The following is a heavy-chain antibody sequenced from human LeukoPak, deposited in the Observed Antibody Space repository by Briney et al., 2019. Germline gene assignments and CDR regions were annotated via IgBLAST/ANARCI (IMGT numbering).Heavy chain of an antibody. CDR1: GYTFTSYD. Sequence: ASVKVSCKASGYTFTSYDINWVRQATGQGLEWMGWMNPNSGNTGYTQKFQGRVTMTRNTSISTAYMELSSLRSEDTAVYYCARAGKMTTVTPNYWGQGTLVTVSS. CDR2: MNPNSGNT. J-gene: IGHJ4*02. CDR3: ARAGKMTTVTPNY. V-gene: IGHV1-8*01. D-gene: IGHD4-17*01.